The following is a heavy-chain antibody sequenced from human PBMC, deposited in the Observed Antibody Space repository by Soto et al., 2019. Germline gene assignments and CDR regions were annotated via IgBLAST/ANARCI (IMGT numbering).Heavy chain of an antibody. CDR1: GYTFTNYA. D-gene: IGHD3-10*01. CDR3: ARRNVYGSGSYSFDY. J-gene: IGHJ4*02. V-gene: IGHV1-3*01. CDR2: INAAIGNT. Sequence: QVQLVQSGAEVKKPGASVKVSCKASGYTFTNYAMHWVRQAPGQRLEWMGWINAAIGNTKYSQKFQGSVTITRDTSATTAYMVLSSLRSEDTAVYYCARRNVYGSGSYSFDYWGQGTLVTVSS.